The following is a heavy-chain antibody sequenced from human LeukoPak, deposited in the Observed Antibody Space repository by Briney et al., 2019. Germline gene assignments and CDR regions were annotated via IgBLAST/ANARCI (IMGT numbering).Heavy chain of an antibody. CDR1: GYSFTNYW. V-gene: IGHV5-51*01. D-gene: IGHD2-15*01. CDR2: IYPDDSDT. CDR3: ARRHGGTLYYFEY. Sequence: GESLKISCKGSGYSFTNYWIGWVRQMPGKGLEWMGIIYPDDSDTTYTPSFEGQVSISADKSISTAYLQWSSLKASDTAMYYCARRHGGTLYYFEYWGQGTLVTVSS. J-gene: IGHJ4*02.